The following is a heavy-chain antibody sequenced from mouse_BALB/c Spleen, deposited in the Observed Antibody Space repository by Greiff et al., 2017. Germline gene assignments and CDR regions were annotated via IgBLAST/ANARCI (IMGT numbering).Heavy chain of an antibody. CDR1: GFSLTDYG. D-gene: IGHD1-1*01. V-gene: IGHV2-6-5*01. CDR3: AKHITTGDFYYAMDY. Sequence: VQRVESGPGLVAPSQSLSITCTVSGFSLTDYGVSWIRQPPGKGLEWLGVIWGGGSTYYNSALKSRLSISKDNSKSQVFLKMNSLQTDDTAMYYCAKHITTGDFYYAMDYWGQGTSVTVSS. CDR2: IWGGGST. J-gene: IGHJ4*01.